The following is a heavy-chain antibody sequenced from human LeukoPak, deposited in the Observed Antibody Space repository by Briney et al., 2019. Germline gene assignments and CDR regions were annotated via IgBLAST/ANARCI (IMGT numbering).Heavy chain of an antibody. J-gene: IGHJ4*02. CDR3: ARGGSGYPDKYYYFDY. V-gene: IGHV3-33*01. Sequence: PGGSLRLSCAASGFTFSSYGMHWVRQAPGKGLEWVAVIWYDGSNKYYADSVKGRFTISRDNSKNTLYLQMNSLRAEDTAVYYCARGGSGYPDKYYYFDYWGQGTLVTVSS. D-gene: IGHD3-22*01. CDR2: IWYDGSNK. CDR1: GFTFSSYG.